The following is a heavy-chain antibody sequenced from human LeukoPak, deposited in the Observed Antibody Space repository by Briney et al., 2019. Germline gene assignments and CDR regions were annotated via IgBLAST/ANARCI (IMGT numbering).Heavy chain of an antibody. V-gene: IGHV1-2*02. CDR3: ARDPAQTYYYDP. D-gene: IGHD3-22*01. Sequence: ASVRVSCKASGYTFTGYYLHWVRQAPGQGLEWMGWINPKNGGTKYAQKFQGRVTMTRDTSISTAYMELSRLTSDDTAVYSCARDPAQTYYYDPWGQGTLVTVSS. CDR2: INPKNGGT. CDR1: GYTFTGYY. J-gene: IGHJ4*02.